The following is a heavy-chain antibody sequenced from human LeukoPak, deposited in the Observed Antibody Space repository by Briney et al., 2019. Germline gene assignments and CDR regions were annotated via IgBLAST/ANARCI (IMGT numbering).Heavy chain of an antibody. J-gene: IGHJ4*02. CDR2: IKQDGSEK. V-gene: IGHV3-7*01. CDR3: ARLEGHGGPGWFDY. CDR1: GFTFSSYW. Sequence: GGSLRLSCAASGFTFSSYWMSWVRQAPGKGLEWVANIKQDGSEKYYVDSVKGRFTISRDNAKNSLYLQMNSLRAEDTAVYYCARLEGHGGPGWFDYWGQGTLVTVSS. D-gene: IGHD6-19*01.